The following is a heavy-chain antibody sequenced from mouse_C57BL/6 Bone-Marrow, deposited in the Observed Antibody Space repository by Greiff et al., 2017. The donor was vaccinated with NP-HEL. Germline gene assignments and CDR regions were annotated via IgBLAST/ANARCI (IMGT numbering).Heavy chain of an antibody. Sequence: EVQWVESGGGLVKPGGSLKLSCAASGFTFSSYAMSWVRQTPEKRLEWVATISDGGSYTYYPDNVKGRFTISRDNAKNNLYLQMSHLKSEDTAMYYCASMITTTDYYAMDYWGQGTSVTVSS. D-gene: IGHD2-4*01. CDR1: GFTFSSYA. V-gene: IGHV5-4*01. CDR2: ISDGGSYT. CDR3: ASMITTTDYYAMDY. J-gene: IGHJ4*01.